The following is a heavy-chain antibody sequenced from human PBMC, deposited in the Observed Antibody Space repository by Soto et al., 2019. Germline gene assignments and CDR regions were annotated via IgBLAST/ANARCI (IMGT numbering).Heavy chain of an antibody. CDR2: IIPIFSTP. V-gene: IGHV1-69*12. Sequence: QVQLVQSGAEVKKPGSSVTVSCKASGGTFGNSAISWVRQAPGQGLEWMGGIIPIFSTPDYAQKFQGRITIPADDSTTTAYMELTRLKSEDTAVYYCARDKDRQQLGGNYYYGIDVWGQGTTVTVSS. D-gene: IGHD2-15*01. CDR3: ARDKDRQQLGGNYYYGIDV. CDR1: GGTFGNSA. J-gene: IGHJ6*02.